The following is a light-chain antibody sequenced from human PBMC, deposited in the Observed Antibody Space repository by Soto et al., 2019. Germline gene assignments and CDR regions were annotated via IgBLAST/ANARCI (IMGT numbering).Light chain of an antibody. CDR2: EVN. CDR3: NSYTSSSTRV. CDR1: SSDVGGYNY. Sequence: QSALTQPASVSGSPGQSITISCTGTSSDVGGYNYVSWYQQHPGKGPKLLIYEVNNRPSGVSNRFSGSKSGNTASLTISGLKAEDEDDYYCNSYTSSSTRVFGGGTKVTVL. J-gene: IGLJ2*01. V-gene: IGLV2-14*01.